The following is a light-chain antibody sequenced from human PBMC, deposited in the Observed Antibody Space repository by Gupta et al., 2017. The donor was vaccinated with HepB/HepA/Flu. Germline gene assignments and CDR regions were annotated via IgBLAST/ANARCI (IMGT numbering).Light chain of an antibody. J-gene: IGLJ2*01. Sequence: SSDLTQPPAVSVSPGQTLTITCSRHKLEDTYVSWYQQRSGQPPVLVIYQDSKRPSGIPERFSGSNSGNTATMTISGTQALDEADYFCQAWDNSAVIFGGGTKLTVL. V-gene: IGLV3-1*01. CDR3: QAWDNSAVI. CDR2: QDS. CDR1: KLEDTY.